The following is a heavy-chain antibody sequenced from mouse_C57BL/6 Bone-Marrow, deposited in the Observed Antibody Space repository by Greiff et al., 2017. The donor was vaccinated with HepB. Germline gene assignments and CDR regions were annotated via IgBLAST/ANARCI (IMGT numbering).Heavy chain of an antibody. CDR3: AGDSDEYYFDY. J-gene: IGHJ2*01. V-gene: IGHV12-3*01. CDR1: GFPITSGYY. Sequence: VKLQESGPGLVKPSQSLFLTCSITGFPITSGYYWIWIRQSPGKPLEWMGYITHSGETFYNPSLQSPISITRETSKNQFFLQLNSVTTEDTAMYYCAGDSDEYYFDYWGQGTTLTVSS. CDR2: ITHSGET.